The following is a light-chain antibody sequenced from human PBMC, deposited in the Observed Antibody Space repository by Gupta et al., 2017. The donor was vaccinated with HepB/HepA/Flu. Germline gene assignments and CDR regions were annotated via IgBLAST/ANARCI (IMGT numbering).Light chain of an antibody. J-gene: IGLJ2*01. V-gene: IGLV4-69*01. CDR3: QTWDTGIQV. CDR2: LNSDGSH. Sequence: QLVLTQSPSASASLGASVKLTCTLNNGHNNYAIAWHQQQPEKGPRYLMKLNSDGSHNKGGGIPDRFSGSSSGAERYLIISSLQSDDEDDYYCQTWDTGIQVFGGGTKLTVL. CDR1: NGHNNYA.